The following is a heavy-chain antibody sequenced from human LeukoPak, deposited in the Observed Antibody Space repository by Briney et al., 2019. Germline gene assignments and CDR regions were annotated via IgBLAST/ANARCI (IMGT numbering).Heavy chain of an antibody. CDR2: INYSGST. CDR3: ARGLEYDILTGTEGYYFDY. J-gene: IGHJ4*02. V-gene: IGHV4-34*01. CDR1: GGSFSGYY. Sequence: PSETLSLTCAVYGGSFSGYYWSWIRHPPGKGLEWIGEINYSGSTNYNPSLKSRVTISVDTSKNQFSLKLSSVTAADTAVYYCARGLEYDILTGTEGYYFDYWGQGTLVTVSS. D-gene: IGHD3-9*01.